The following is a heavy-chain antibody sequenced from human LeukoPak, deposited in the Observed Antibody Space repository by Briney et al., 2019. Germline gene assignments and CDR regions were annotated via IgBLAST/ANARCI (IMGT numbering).Heavy chain of an antibody. V-gene: IGHV1-69*01. J-gene: IGHJ6*03. CDR3: ARELDYDFWSGAPSYYYYMDV. Sequence: ASVKVSCKASGGTFSSYAISWVRQAPGQGLEWVGGIIPIFGTANYAQKFQGRVTITADESTSTAYMELSSLRSEDTAVYYCARELDYDFWSGAPSYYYYMDVWGKGTTVTVSS. CDR1: GGTFSSYA. CDR2: IIPIFGTA. D-gene: IGHD3-3*01.